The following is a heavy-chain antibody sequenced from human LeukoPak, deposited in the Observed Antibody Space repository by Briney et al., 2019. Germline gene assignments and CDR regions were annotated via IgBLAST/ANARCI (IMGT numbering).Heavy chain of an antibody. J-gene: IGHJ4*02. Sequence: SETLSLTCTVSGGSISYFYWSWIRQPAGKGLEWIGEINHSGSTNYNPSLKSRVTISVDTSKNQFSLKLSSVTAADTAVYYCARGKSYYYGSGSHDYWGQGTLVTVSS. V-gene: IGHV4-34*01. CDR3: ARGKSYYYGSGSHDY. CDR1: GGSISYFY. D-gene: IGHD3-10*01. CDR2: INHSGST.